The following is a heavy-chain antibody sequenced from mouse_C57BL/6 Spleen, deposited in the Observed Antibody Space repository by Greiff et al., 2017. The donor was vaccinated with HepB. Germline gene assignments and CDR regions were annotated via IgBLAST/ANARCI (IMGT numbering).Heavy chain of an antibody. CDR1: GFTFSSYA. Sequence: EVMLVESGGGLVKPGGSLKLPCAASGFTFSSYAMSWVRQTPEKRLEWVATISDGGSYTYYPDNVKGRFTISRDNAKNNLYLQMSHLKSEDTAMYYCARCRGSYAMDYWGQGTSVTVSS. CDR3: ARCRGSYAMDY. D-gene: IGHD1-1*01. V-gene: IGHV5-4*03. CDR2: ISDGGSYT. J-gene: IGHJ4*01.